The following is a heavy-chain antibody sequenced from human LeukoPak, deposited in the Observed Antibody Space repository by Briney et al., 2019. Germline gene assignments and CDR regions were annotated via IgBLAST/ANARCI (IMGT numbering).Heavy chain of an antibody. V-gene: IGHV3-30*03. J-gene: IGHJ1*01. Sequence: PGGSLRLSCAASGFIFSSYGMHWVRQAPGKGLEWVAVISYDGSNKKYADSVKDRSTISRDNSKNTLYLQMNRLRAEDTAVYYCVTVEDDFGEQHWGQGTLVTVSS. CDR1: GFIFSSYG. D-gene: IGHD1-1*01. CDR3: VTVEDDFGEQH. CDR2: ISYDGSNK.